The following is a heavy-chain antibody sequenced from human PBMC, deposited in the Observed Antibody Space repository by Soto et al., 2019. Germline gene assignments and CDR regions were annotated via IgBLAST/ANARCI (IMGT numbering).Heavy chain of an antibody. CDR3: ARDVGLYGSGRGTSWFDP. V-gene: IGHV1-2*04. CDR1: GYTFTGYY. J-gene: IGHJ5*02. D-gene: IGHD3-10*01. CDR2: INPNSGGT. Sequence: ASVKVSCKASGYTFTGYYMHWVRQAPGQGLEWMGWINPNSGGTNYAQKFQGWVTMTRDTSISTAYMELSRLRSDDTAVYYCARDVGLYGSGRGTSWFDPWGQGTLVTVSS.